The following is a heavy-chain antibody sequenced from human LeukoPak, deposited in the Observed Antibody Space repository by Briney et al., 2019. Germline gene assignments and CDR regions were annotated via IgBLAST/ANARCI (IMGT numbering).Heavy chain of an antibody. CDR2: ISYDGSNE. V-gene: IGHV3-30-3*01. Sequence: PGGSLRLSCAASGFTFSTCAMHWVRQAPGRGLEWVAVISYDGSNEYYADSVKGRFTISRDNSKNTLYLQVNSLRAEDTAVYYCARDNWSFDYWGQGTLVTVSS. CDR3: ARDNWSFDY. D-gene: IGHD1-20*01. CDR1: GFTFSTCA. J-gene: IGHJ4*02.